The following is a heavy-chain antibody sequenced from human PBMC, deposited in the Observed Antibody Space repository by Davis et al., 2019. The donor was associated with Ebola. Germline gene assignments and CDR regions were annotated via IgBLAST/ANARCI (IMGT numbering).Heavy chain of an antibody. D-gene: IGHD5-18*01. CDR2: INHSGST. J-gene: IGHJ4*02. Sequence: MPPQTLSPTSAVYGGSFSGYYWSWIRQPPGKGLVWIGEINHSGSTNYNPSLKSRVTMSVDTSKNQFSLKLTSVTAADTAVYYCARSSRLRIQLWLSPPFDYWGQGTLVTVSS. V-gene: IGHV4-34*01. CDR1: GGSFSGYY. CDR3: ARSSRLRIQLWLSPPFDY.